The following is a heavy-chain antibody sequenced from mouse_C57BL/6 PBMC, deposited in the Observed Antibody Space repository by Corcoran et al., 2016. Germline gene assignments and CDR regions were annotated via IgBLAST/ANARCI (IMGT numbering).Heavy chain of an antibody. J-gene: IGHJ2*01. CDR2: INPNNGGT. CDR1: GYTFTDYY. CDR3: ARIGYYGSKDYFDY. D-gene: IGHD1-1*01. Sequence: EVQLQQSGPELVKPGASVKISCKASGYTFTDYYMNWVKQSHGKSLEWIGDINPNNGGTSYNQKFTGKATLTVDKSSSTAYMELRSLTSEDSAVYYCARIGYYGSKDYFDYWGQGTTLTVSS. V-gene: IGHV1-26*01.